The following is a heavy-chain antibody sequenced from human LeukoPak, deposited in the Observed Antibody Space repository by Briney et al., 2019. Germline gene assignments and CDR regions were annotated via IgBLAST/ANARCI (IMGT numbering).Heavy chain of an antibody. V-gene: IGHV4-61*02. CDR1: GGSITSGSHY. CDR2: LYSTGNT. J-gene: IGHJ4*02. CDR3: PRGHQQGRWLLPTSGFDD. Sequence: SETLSLTCTVSGGSITSGSHYWSWIRQPAGKGLEWMGRLYSTGNTDYNPTLKSRVTISEDTSKNQFSLQLNSVTPEDTAVYYCPRGHQQGRWLLPTSGFDDWRQRTLVTVSS. D-gene: IGHD3-22*01.